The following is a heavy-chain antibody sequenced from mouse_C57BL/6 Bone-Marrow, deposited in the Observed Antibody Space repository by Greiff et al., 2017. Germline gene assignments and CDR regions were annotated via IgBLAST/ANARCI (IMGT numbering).Heavy chain of an antibody. J-gene: IGHJ2*01. CDR1: GYTFTSYG. Sequence: VQGVESGAELARPGASVKLSCEASGYTFTSYGISWVKQRTGQGLEWIGEIYPRSGNTYYNEKFKGKATLTADKSSSTAYMERRSLTSEDSAVFFCARFGYYGRSYNYWGQGTTLTVSS. CDR2: IYPRSGNT. CDR3: ARFGYYGRSYNY. V-gene: IGHV1-81*01. D-gene: IGHD1-1*01.